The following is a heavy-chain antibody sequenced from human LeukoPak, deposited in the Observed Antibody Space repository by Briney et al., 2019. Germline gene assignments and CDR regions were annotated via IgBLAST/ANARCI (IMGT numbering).Heavy chain of an antibody. CDR1: GGSISSYY. J-gene: IGHJ3*02. CDR3: ARARSGVFDAFDI. D-gene: IGHD6-25*01. CDR2: IYNSGST. Sequence: PSETLSLTCTVSGGSISSYYWSWIRQPPGKGLEWIGYIYNSGSTNYNPSLKSRVTISVDTSKNQFSLKLSSVTAADTAVYYCARARSGVFDAFDIWGQGTMVTVSS. V-gene: IGHV4-59*01.